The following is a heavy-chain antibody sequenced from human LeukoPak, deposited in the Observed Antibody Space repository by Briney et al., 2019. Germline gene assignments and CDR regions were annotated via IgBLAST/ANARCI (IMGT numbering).Heavy chain of an antibody. V-gene: IGHV3-48*04. Sequence: GGSLRISCAASGFTFSSYWMSWVRQAPGKGLEWVSYISSSGSTIYYADSVKGRFTISRDNAKNSLYLQMNSLRAEDTAVYYCARDLYSSSWYYGGLGYYYGMDIWGQGTTVTVSS. CDR1: GFTFSSYW. J-gene: IGHJ6*02. D-gene: IGHD6-13*01. CDR2: ISSSGSTI. CDR3: ARDLYSSSWYYGGLGYYYGMDI.